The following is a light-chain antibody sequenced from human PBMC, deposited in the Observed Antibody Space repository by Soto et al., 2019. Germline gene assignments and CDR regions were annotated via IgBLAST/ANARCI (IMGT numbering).Light chain of an antibody. J-gene: IGKJ1*01. Sequence: DIQMTQSPSSLSASVGDTVTITCQASQDITNHLNWYQQKPGKAPNLLIYDAPHLETGVPSRFSGSGSGTYFTLTISGLQTEDVAIYYCQKYDSAPWAFGQGTKVEIK. CDR3: QKYDSAPWA. CDR1: QDITNH. V-gene: IGKV1-33*01. CDR2: DAP.